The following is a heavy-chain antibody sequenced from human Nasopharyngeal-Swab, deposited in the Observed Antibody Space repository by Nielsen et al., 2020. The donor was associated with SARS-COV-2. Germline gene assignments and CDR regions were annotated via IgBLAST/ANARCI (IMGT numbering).Heavy chain of an antibody. CDR2: IYYSGST. Sequence: SEILSLTCTVSGGSISSYYWSWIRQPPGKGLEWIGYIYYSGSTNYNPSLKSRVTISVDTSKNQFSLKLSSVTAADTAVYYCAGETTLTYYFDYWGQGTLVTVSS. J-gene: IGHJ4*02. D-gene: IGHD4-17*01. V-gene: IGHV4-59*01. CDR1: GGSISSYY. CDR3: AGETTLTYYFDY.